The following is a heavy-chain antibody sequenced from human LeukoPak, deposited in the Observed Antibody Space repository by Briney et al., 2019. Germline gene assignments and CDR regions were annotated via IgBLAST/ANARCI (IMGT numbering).Heavy chain of an antibody. D-gene: IGHD1-26*01. Sequence: PSETLSLTCTLSGGSISSTSFYWVWIRQPPGKGLDWLGTIYFTGTTYYNPSLNSRVTISVDTSNNRFSLRVSSVTAADTAVYYCARLIVGDYFDSWGQGTLVTVSS. CDR3: ARLIVGDYFDS. CDR2: IYFTGTT. J-gene: IGHJ4*02. V-gene: IGHV4-39*01. CDR1: GGSISSTSFY.